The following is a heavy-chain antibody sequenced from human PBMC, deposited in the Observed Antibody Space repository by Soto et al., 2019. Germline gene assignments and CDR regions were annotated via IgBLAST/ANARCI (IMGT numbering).Heavy chain of an antibody. V-gene: IGHV1-46*01. J-gene: IGHJ6*02. CDR2: IHPKDGST. CDR3: AAVLACGDCYSPYYYGMDV. CDR1: GYSFTSYY. Sequence: GASVKVSCKASGYSFTSYYIHWVRQAPGQGLEWMGIIHPKDGSTTYAQKFQDRVTMTRDTSSSSVYMELSSLRSEDTAVYYCAAVLACGDCYSPYYYGMDVWGQGTTVTVSS. D-gene: IGHD2-21*02.